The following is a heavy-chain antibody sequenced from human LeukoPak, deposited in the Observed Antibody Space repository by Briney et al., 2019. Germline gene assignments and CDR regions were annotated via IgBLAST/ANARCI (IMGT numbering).Heavy chain of an antibody. V-gene: IGHV3-23*01. J-gene: IGHJ4*02. D-gene: IGHD3-10*01. CDR1: GFTFSSYA. CDR3: AKEGVRYYYGSGSYFYFDY. CDR2: ISSSGGST. Sequence: GGSLRLSCAASGFTFSSYAMSWVRQAPGKGLEWVSGISSSGGSTYYADSVKGRFTISRDNSKNTLYLQMNSLRAEDAAVYYCAKEGVRYYYGSGSYFYFDYWGQGTLVTVSS.